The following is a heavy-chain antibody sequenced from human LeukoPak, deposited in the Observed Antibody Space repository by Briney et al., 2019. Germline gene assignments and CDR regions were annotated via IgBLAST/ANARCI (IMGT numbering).Heavy chain of an antibody. CDR3: VRDLGGRSGH. D-gene: IGHD1-26*01. J-gene: IGHJ4*02. V-gene: IGHV3-74*01. CDR1: GFTFSSNW. CDR2: INEDGSTT. Sequence: GGSLRLSCAASGFTFSSNWMHWVRQAPGKGLVWVSRINEDGSTTNYADSVRGRSTIFRDNAKNTLYLQMNSLRAEDTAVYYCVRDLGGRSGHWGQGTLVTVSS.